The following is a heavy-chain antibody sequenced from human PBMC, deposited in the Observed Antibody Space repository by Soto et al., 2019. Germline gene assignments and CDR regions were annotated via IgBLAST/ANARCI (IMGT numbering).Heavy chain of an antibody. CDR2: ISGGGGST. V-gene: IGHV3-23*01. Sequence: GGSLRLSCAASGFTFSSYAMSWVRQAPGKGLEGLEWVSAISGGGGSTFYADSVKGRFTISRDNSKNTLHLQMNSLRAEDTAVYYCAKDRGNWGYRRGAFDIWGQGTMVTVSS. J-gene: IGHJ3*02. CDR3: AKDRGNWGYRRGAFDI. D-gene: IGHD7-27*01. CDR1: GFTFSSYA.